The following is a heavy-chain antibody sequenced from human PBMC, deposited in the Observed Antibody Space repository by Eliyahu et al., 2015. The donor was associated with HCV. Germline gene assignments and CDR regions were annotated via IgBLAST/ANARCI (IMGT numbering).Heavy chain of an antibody. CDR1: GYSISSGYY. Sequence: QVQLQESGPGLVKPSETLSLTCAVSGYSISSGYYWGWIRQPPGKGLEWIGSIYHSGSTYYNPSLKSRVTISVDTSKNQFSLKLSSVTAADTAVYYCARSDSGEYGDYVDWGQGTLVTVSS. D-gene: IGHD4-17*01. CDR3: ARSDSGEYGDYVD. J-gene: IGHJ4*02. V-gene: IGHV4-38-2*01. CDR2: IYHSGST.